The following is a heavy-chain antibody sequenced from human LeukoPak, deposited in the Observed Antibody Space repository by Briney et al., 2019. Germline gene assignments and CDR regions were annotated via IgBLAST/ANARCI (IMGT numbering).Heavy chain of an antibody. D-gene: IGHD3-22*01. V-gene: IGHV1-18*01. CDR1: GYTFTSYG. CDR2: ISAYNGNT. CDR3: ARGYYDSSGERGNDAFDI. J-gene: IGHJ3*02. Sequence: ASVKVSCKASGYTFTSYGISWVRQAPGQGLEWMGWISAYNGNTSYAQKFQGRVTMTRDTSTSTVYMELSSLRSEDTAVYYCARGYYDSSGERGNDAFDIWGQGTMVTVSS.